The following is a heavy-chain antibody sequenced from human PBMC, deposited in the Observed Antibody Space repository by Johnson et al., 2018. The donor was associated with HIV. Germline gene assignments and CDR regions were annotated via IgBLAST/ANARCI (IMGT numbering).Heavy chain of an antibody. CDR2: IWYDGSNK. D-gene: IGHD2-8*01. V-gene: IGHV3-33*08. J-gene: IGHJ3*02. CDR1: GFTFSGFE. Sequence: QVQLVESGGGVVQPGRSLRLSCAASGFTFSGFEMHWVRQSPGKGLEWVAVIWYDGSNKYYADSVKGRFTISRDNSKNTLYLQMNSLRAEDTAVYYCAAGYAMASDAFDIWGQGTMVTVSS. CDR3: AAGYAMASDAFDI.